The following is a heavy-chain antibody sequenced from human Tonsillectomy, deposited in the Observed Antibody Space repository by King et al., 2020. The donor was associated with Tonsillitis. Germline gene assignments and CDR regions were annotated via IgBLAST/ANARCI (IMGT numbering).Heavy chain of an antibody. V-gene: IGHV5-51*01. J-gene: IGHJ3*02. D-gene: IGHD3-10*01. Sequence: QLVQSGAEVKKPGESPKISCKGSGYSFTSYWIGWVRQMPGKGLEWMGIIYPGDSDTRYSPSFQGQVTISADKSIRTAYLQWSSLKASDTAMYYCSRLGGSGSPWADDAFDIWGQGTMVTVSS. CDR3: SRLGGSGSPWADDAFDI. CDR2: IYPGDSDT. CDR1: GYSFTSYW.